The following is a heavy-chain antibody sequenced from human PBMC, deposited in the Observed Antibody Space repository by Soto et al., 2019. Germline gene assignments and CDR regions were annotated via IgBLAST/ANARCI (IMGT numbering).Heavy chain of an antibody. D-gene: IGHD2-8*01. J-gene: IGHJ4*02. CDR3: AKARCTISNCYVPDY. V-gene: IGHV3-23*01. CDR1: GFSFSTYT. CDR2: ISGSGGSP. Sequence: EVQLLESGGGLVQPGGSLRLSCAASGFSFSTYTMSWVRRAPGKGLEWVSAISGSGGSPSYADSVQGRFTISRDNPKKTLYLQMNSLRAEDTAVYYCAKARCTISNCYVPDYWGQGTLVTVSS.